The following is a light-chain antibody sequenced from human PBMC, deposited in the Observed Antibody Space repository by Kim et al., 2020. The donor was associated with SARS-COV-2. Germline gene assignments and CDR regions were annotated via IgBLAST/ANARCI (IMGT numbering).Light chain of an antibody. CDR3: CSYAGSSTWV. V-gene: IGLV2-23*01. CDR1: SSDVGSYNL. CDR2: EDS. J-gene: IGLJ3*02. Sequence: GQSSAISWTGTSSDVGSYNLVSWYQQHPGKAPKLMIYEDSKRPSGASNRFSGSKSGNTASLTISGLQAEDEADYYCCSYAGSSTWVFGGGTQLTVL.